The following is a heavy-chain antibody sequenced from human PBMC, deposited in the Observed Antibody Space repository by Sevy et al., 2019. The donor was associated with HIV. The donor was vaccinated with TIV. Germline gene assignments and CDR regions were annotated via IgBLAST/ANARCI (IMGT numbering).Heavy chain of an antibody. V-gene: IGHV5-51*01. D-gene: IGHD1-26*01. J-gene: IGHJ4*02. CDR1: GYNFASYW. CDR3: AKASVGGTGVFDH. Sequence: GESLKISCKGSGYNFASYWIAWVRQMPGKGLEWMGIIYPDDSDTRYGPSFEGHVTMSADKSISTAYLQWTSLKASETAMYYCAKASVGGTGVFDHWGQETLVTVSS. CDR2: IYPDDSDT.